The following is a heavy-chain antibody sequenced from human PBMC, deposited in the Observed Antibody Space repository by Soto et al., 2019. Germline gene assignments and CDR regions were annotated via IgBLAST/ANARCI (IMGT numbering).Heavy chain of an antibody. Sequence: LGESLKISCRGSEYPFSHYWIAWVRQTPGKGLEWMGIIYPDDSDTRYSPSFQGQVTISADKSISTAYLQWSSLKASDTAIYYCARHPHCSGPTCPLIHFDYWGQGTLVTVSS. CDR2: IYPDDSDT. J-gene: IGHJ4*02. CDR1: EYPFSHYW. CDR3: ARHPHCSGPTCPLIHFDY. V-gene: IGHV5-51*01. D-gene: IGHD2-2*01.